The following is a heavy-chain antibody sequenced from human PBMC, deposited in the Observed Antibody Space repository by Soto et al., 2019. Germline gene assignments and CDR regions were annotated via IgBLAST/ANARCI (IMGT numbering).Heavy chain of an antibody. CDR3: ARDERGEYSSSWYGYGMDV. V-gene: IGHV1-69*12. J-gene: IGHJ6*02. D-gene: IGHD6-13*01. Sequence: QVQLVQSGAEVKKPGSSVKVSCKASGGTFSSYAISWVRQAPGQGLEWMGGIIPIFGTANYAQKFQGRVTITADESTSTAYMELSSLRSEDTAVYYCARDERGEYSSSWYGYGMDVCGQGTTVTVSS. CDR2: IIPIFGTA. CDR1: GGTFSSYA.